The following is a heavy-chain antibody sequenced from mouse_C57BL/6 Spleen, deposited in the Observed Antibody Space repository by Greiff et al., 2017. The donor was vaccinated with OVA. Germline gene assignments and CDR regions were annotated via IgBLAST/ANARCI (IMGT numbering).Heavy chain of an antibody. V-gene: IGHV1-55*01. Sequence: QVQLQQPGAELVKPGASVKMSCKASGYTFTSYWITWVKQRPGQGLEWIGDIYPGSGSTNYNEKFKSKATLTVDTSSSTAYMQLSSLTSEDSAVYYGARSDDGYYVRYAMDYWGQGTSVTVSA. CDR1: GYTFTSYW. J-gene: IGHJ4*01. D-gene: IGHD2-3*01. CDR2: IYPGSGST. CDR3: ARSDDGYYVRYAMDY.